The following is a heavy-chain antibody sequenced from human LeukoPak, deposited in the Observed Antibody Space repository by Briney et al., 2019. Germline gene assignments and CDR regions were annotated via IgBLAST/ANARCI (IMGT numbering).Heavy chain of an antibody. CDR3: AREIVVVVAATPNAFDI. V-gene: IGHV4-4*02. CDR1: GGSISSSNW. J-gene: IGHJ3*02. D-gene: IGHD2-15*01. CDR2: IYHSGST. Sequence: PSGTLSLTCAVSGGSISSSNWWRWVRQPPGKGLEWIGEIYHSGSTNYNPSLKSRVTISVDKSKNQFSLKLSSVTAADTAVYYCAREIVVVVAATPNAFDIWGQGTMVTVSS.